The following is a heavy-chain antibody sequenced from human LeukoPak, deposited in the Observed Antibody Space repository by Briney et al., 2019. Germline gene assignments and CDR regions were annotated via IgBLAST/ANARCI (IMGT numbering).Heavy chain of an antibody. CDR2: ISSSGGTI. D-gene: IGHD6-13*01. CDR1: GFTFSSYS. CDR3: AKDRAVLRKSSIAAAGTDY. Sequence: GGSLRLSCAASGFTFSSYSMNWVRQAPGKGLEWISYISSSGGTIYYADSVKGRFTISRDNAKNSLYLQMNSLRAEDTAVYYCAKDRAVLRKSSIAAAGTDYWGQGTLVTVSS. J-gene: IGHJ4*02. V-gene: IGHV3-48*01.